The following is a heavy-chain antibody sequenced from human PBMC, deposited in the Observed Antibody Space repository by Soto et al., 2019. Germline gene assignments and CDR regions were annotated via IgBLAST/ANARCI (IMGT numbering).Heavy chain of an antibody. Sequence: QVQLVQSGAEVKKPGASVKVSCKASGYTFTSYAMHWVRQAPGQRLEWMGWINAGNGNTKYSQKFQGRVTITRDTSASTADMEMSSLRSEDTAVYYCARDLGGWPDYWGQGTRVTVSS. J-gene: IGHJ4*02. CDR3: ARDLGGWPDY. D-gene: IGHD2-15*01. CDR1: GYTFTSYA. CDR2: INAGNGNT. V-gene: IGHV1-3*01.